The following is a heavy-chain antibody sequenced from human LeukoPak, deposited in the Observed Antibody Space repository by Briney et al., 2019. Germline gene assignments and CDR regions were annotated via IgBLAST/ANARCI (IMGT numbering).Heavy chain of an antibody. V-gene: IGHV4-4*07. CDR1: GGSISSYY. J-gene: IGHJ4*02. Sequence: SETLSLTCTVSGGSISSYYWSWIRQPAGKGLEWIGRIYTSGSTNYNPSLKSRVTMSVDTSKNRFSLKLSSVTAADTAVYYCARDYRPRKYFDYWGQGTLVTVSS. CDR3: ARDYRPRKYFDY. CDR2: IYTSGST.